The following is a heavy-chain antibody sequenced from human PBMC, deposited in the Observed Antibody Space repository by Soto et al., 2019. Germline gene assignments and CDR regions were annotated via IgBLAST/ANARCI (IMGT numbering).Heavy chain of an antibody. Sequence: QVHLVESGGGVVQPGGSLRLSCAASQFNFRNYGMHWVRQAPGKGLDWVAVISYGGSDQYYADSVKGRFTISRDNSKNMLSLQMNNLRAEDTAVYYCAKDRSYSFDAFDVWGQGTLVTVSP. J-gene: IGHJ3*01. D-gene: IGHD2-21*01. V-gene: IGHV3-30*18. CDR2: ISYGGSDQ. CDR3: AKDRSYSFDAFDV. CDR1: QFNFRNYG.